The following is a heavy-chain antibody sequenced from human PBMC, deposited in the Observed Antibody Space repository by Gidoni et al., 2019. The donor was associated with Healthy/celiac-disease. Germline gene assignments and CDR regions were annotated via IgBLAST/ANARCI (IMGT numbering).Heavy chain of an antibody. CDR3: ARLRAGSSSSMHY. CDR1: GGPIRSSSVY. V-gene: IGHV4-39*01. Sequence: QLQLQESGPGLVKPSETLSPTCTVSGGPIRSSSVYWGWIRQAPGKGLEWIGSNYYSGSTYYNPSLKSQVTISVDTSKNQFSLKLSSVTAADTAVYYCARLRAGSSSSMHYWGQGTLVTVSS. J-gene: IGHJ4*02. CDR2: NYYSGST. D-gene: IGHD6-6*01.